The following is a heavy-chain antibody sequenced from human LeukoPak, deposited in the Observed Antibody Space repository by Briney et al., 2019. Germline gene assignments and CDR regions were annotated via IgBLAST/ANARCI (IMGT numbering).Heavy chain of an antibody. Sequence: GGSLRLSCAASGFIFSNYAIHWVRQAPGKGLEWVAAISYDGNLQHYADAVQGRFNISRDNSKNTVFLQMNSLRVEDTAVYYCVRDWYYAPDYWGQGTLVTVSS. CDR3: VRDWYYAPDY. CDR2: ISYDGNLQ. CDR1: GFIFSNYA. D-gene: IGHD2-2*01. V-gene: IGHV3-30*03. J-gene: IGHJ4*02.